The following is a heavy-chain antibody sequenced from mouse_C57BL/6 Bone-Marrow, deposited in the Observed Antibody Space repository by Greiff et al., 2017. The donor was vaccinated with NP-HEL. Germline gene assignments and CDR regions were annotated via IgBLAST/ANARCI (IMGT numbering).Heavy chain of an antibody. CDR3: ARPLYSKGGYFDV. D-gene: IGHD2-5*01. CDR1: GYTFTSYW. CDR2: IDPNSGGT. J-gene: IGHJ1*03. V-gene: IGHV1-72*01. Sequence: QSCKASGYTFTSYWMHWVKQRPGRGLEWIGRIDPNSGGTKYNEKFKSKATLTVDKPSSTAYMQLSSLTSEDSAVYYCARPLYSKGGYFDVWGTGTTVTVSS.